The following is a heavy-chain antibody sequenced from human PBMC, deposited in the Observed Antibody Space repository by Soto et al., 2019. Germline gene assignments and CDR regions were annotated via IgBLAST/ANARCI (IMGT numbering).Heavy chain of an antibody. CDR1: GFTVCISA. V-gene: IGHV3-23*01. J-gene: IGHJ4*02. D-gene: IGHD1-26*01. CDR3: ARDSSGSLDS. Sequence: GGSLELACSASGFTVCISAIGGFRQAPGKGLEWVSAISGSGGSTYYADSVKGRFTISRDNAKNSLYLQMNSLRDEDTAVYYCARDSSGSLDSWGQGTLVTVSS. CDR2: ISGSGGST.